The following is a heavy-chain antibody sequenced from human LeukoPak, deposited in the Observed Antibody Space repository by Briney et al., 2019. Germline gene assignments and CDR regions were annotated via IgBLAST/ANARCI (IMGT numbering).Heavy chain of an antibody. CDR1: GYTFTSYG. D-gene: IGHD3-3*01. Sequence: ASVKVSCKASGYTFTSYGISWVRQAPGRGLEWMGWISAYNGNTNYAQKLQGRVTMTTDTSTSTAYMELRSLRSDDTAVYYCARDSSDFWSGYYVDYWGQGTLVTVSS. CDR2: ISAYNGNT. J-gene: IGHJ4*02. CDR3: ARDSSDFWSGYYVDY. V-gene: IGHV1-18*01.